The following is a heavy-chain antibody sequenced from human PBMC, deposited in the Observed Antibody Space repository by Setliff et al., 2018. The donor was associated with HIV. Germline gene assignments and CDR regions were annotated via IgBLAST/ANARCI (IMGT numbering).Heavy chain of an antibody. CDR2: IYTSGST. D-gene: IGHD6-19*01. V-gene: IGHV4-61*09. Sequence: SETLSLTCTVSGGSISSGSYYWSWIRQLAGKGLEWIGHIYTSGSTNYNPSLKSRVTISVDTSTNQFSLKLSSVTAADTAVYYCARGRRSSGWYVYHWGQGTLVTVSS. CDR1: GGSISSGSYY. J-gene: IGHJ4*02. CDR3: ARGRRSSGWYVYH.